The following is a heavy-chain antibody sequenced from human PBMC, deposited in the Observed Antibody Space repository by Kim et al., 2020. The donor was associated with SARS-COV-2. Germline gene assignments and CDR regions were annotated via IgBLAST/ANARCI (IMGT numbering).Heavy chain of an antibody. CDR1: GDRFTKNY. D-gene: IGHD2-21*02. J-gene: IGHJ4*02. Sequence: ASVKVSCKASGDRFTKNYFHWVRQAPGQGPEWMGIINPRDGGTTYAQKFQGRVTMTGDTSTNTVYMDLISLRSEDPAVYYCATGGDWGSYFVHWGQGTLITVSS. CDR3: ATGGDWGSYFVH. CDR2: INPRDGGT. V-gene: IGHV1-46*01.